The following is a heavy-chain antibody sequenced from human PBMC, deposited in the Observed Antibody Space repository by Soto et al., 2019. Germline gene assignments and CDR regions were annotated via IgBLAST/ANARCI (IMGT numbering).Heavy chain of an antibody. J-gene: IGHJ4*02. CDR1: GFTFSSYS. Sequence: GGSLRLSCAASGFTFSSYSMNWVRQAPGKGLEWVSSISSSSSYIYYADSVKGRFTISRDNAKNSLYLQMNSLRAEDTAVYYCARVHPITMIVVALDYWGQGTLVTVSS. V-gene: IGHV3-21*01. CDR2: ISSSSSYI. CDR3: ARVHPITMIVVALDY. D-gene: IGHD3-22*01.